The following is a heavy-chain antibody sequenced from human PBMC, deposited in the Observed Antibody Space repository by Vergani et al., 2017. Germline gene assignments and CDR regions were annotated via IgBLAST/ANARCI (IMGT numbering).Heavy chain of an antibody. V-gene: IGHV1-18*01. CDR2: ISVYSGNT. J-gene: IGHJ4*02. D-gene: IGHD3-10*01. CDR1: GYTFTNYG. CDR3: ARDSIVGFGDIFPLDY. Sequence: QVQLLQSGAEVKKPGASVKVSCKASGYTFTNYGITWVRQAPGQGLEWMGWISVYSGNTNYAQKFQGRVTMTTDTSTITAYMELRSLRSDDTAVYYCARDSIVGFGDIFPLDYWGRGTLVTVSS.